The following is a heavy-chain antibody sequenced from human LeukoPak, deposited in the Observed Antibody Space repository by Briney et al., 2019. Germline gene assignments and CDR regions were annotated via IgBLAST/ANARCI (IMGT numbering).Heavy chain of an antibody. V-gene: IGHV1-18*01. J-gene: IGHJ6*03. CDR2: ISAYNGNT. D-gene: IGHD3-10*01. CDR1: GYTFTSYG. CDR3: ARMDQNKYYYGSGSYYNLGYYYMDV. Sequence: ASVKVSCKASGYTFTSYGISWVRQAPGQGLEWMGWISAYNGNTNYAQKLQGRVTMTTGTSTSTAYMELSRLRSDDTAVYYCARMDQNKYYYGSGSYYNLGYYYMDVWGKGTTVTVSS.